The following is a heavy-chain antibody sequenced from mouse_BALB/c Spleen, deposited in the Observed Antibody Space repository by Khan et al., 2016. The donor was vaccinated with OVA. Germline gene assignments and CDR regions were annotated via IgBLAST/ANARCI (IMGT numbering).Heavy chain of an antibody. V-gene: IGHV1-26*01. Sequence: VQLQQSGPDLVKPGASVKISCKASGYSFTLYYMTWVRQSHGKSPEWIGRVNPNNGDTNYNQNFKGEAILTVDKSSNTAYMELRSLTSEDSAVFYCARGYEFFPYWGQGTLVTVSA. CDR3: ARGYEFFPY. D-gene: IGHD2-12*01. CDR1: GYSFTLYY. CDR2: VNPNNGDT. J-gene: IGHJ3*01.